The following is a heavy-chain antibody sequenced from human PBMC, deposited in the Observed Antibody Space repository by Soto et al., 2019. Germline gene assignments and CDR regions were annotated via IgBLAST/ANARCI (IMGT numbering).Heavy chain of an antibody. Sequence: GSLRLSCTASGFTFGDYAMSWFRQAPGKGLEWVGFIRIKAYVGTTEYAASVKGRFTISRDDSKSIAYLQMNSLKTEDTAVYYCTRDGWIRDLGREVSGKGTTVSVSA. CDR3: TRDGWIRDLGREV. CDR2: IRIKAYVGTT. V-gene: IGHV3-49*03. D-gene: IGHD5-18*01. J-gene: IGHJ6*04. CDR1: GFTFGDYA.